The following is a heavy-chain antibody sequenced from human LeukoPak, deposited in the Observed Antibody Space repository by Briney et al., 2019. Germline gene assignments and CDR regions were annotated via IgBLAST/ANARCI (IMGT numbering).Heavy chain of an antibody. CDR2: ISYDGSNK. D-gene: IGHD6-13*01. J-gene: IGHJ4*02. Sequence: SGGSLRLSCAASGFTFSSYGMHWVRRAPGKGLEWVAVISYDGSNKYYADSVKGRFTISRDNSKNTLYLQMNSLRAEDTAVYYCAKARPGIAAADYWGQGTLVTVSS. CDR1: GFTFSSYG. V-gene: IGHV3-30*18. CDR3: AKARPGIAAADY.